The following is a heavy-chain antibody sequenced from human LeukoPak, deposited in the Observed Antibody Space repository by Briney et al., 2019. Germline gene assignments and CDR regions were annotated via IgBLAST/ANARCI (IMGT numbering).Heavy chain of an antibody. V-gene: IGHV3-15*01. CDR2: IKSKTDGETT. CDR3: TTATTVTSFIKDY. Sequence: PGGSLRLSCAASGFTFSNAWVCWFRQAPGKGLEWVGLIKSKTDGETTEYAAPVKGRFTISRDDSKNTLYLQMNSLKTEDTAVYYCTTATTVTSFIKDYWGQGTLVTVSS. J-gene: IGHJ4*02. D-gene: IGHD4-17*01. CDR1: GFTFSNAW.